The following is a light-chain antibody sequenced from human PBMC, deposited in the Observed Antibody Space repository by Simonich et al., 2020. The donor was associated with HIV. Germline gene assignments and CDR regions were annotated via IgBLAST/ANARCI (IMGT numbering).Light chain of an antibody. CDR3: MQGTHWPPIT. CDR1: QSLVYSDGNTY. CDR2: NVS. J-gene: IGKJ4*01. V-gene: IGKV2-30*01. Sequence: DVVMTQSPLSLPVTLGQSASISCRSSQSLVYSDGNTYLSWFQQRPGQSPRRLIYNVSNRDSGVPDRFSGSGSGTEFTLKISRVEAEDVGVYYCMQGTHWPPITFGGGTKVEIK.